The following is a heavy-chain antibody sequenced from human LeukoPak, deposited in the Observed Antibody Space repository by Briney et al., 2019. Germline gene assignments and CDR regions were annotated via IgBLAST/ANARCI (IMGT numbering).Heavy chain of an antibody. CDR2: FDPEDGET. J-gene: IGHJ5*02. Sequence: ASVKVSCKGSGYTLTELSVHWVRQAPGKGLEWMGGFDPEDGETIYAQKFQGRVTMTEDTSTDTAYMELSSLRSKDTAVYYRATIASTPSYYYDSSGFNWFDPWGQGTLVTVSS. V-gene: IGHV1-24*01. D-gene: IGHD3-22*01. CDR1: GYTLTELS. CDR3: ATIASTPSYYYDSSGFNWFDP.